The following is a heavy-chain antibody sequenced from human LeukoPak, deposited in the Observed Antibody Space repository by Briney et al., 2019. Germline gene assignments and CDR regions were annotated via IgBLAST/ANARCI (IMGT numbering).Heavy chain of an antibody. V-gene: IGHV3-23*01. CDR3: ARARYYGSGSSYYFDY. CDR1: GFIFSNYA. J-gene: IGHJ4*02. Sequence: GGCLRLSCAAAGFIFSNYALMCVHQAQGKGLEWVSSITGRGDETFYADSVKGRFSLSRDNSKNMLYLQMYSLGAEDTAIYYCARARYYGSGSSYYFDYWGQGTLVTVSS. D-gene: IGHD3-10*01. CDR2: ITGRGDET.